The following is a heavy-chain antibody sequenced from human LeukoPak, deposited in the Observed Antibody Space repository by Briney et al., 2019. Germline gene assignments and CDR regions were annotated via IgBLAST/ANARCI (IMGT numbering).Heavy chain of an antibody. V-gene: IGHV1-69*04. CDR1: GGTFSSYA. CDR3: ARGEVDQRGYSYGYTDY. D-gene: IGHD5-18*01. Sequence: ASVKVSCKASGGTFSSYAISWVRQAPGQGLEWMGRIIPIPGIANYAQKFQGRVTITADKSTSTAYMELSSLRSEDTAVYYCARGEVDQRGYSYGYTDYWGQGTLVTVSS. J-gene: IGHJ4*02. CDR2: IIPIPGIA.